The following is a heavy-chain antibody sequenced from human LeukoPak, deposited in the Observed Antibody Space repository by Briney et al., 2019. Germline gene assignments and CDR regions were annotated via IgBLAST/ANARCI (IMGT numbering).Heavy chain of an antibody. J-gene: IGHJ6*03. CDR1: GYTFTGYY. Sequence: GASVKVSCKASGYTFTGYYMHWVRQAPGQGLEWMGWINPNSGGTNYAQKFQGRVTMTRDTSISTAYMELSRLRSDDTAVYYCARDAHGDYDSYYYYYMDVWGKGTTVAISS. CDR3: ARDAHGDYDSYYYYYMDV. CDR2: INPNSGGT. D-gene: IGHD4-17*01. V-gene: IGHV1-2*02.